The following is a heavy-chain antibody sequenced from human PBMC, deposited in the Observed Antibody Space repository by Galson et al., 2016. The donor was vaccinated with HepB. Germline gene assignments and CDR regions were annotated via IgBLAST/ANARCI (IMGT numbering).Heavy chain of an antibody. CDR2: LSWDDNK. J-gene: IGHJ3*02. CDR3: AHIYLYSSDNSGRGGDVFDI. D-gene: IGHD3-22*01. Sequence: PALVKPTQTLTLSCTVSGLSLGPSGVGVGWTRRPPGKALEWLAVLSWDDNKRYNPSLKSRLTITKDTSKNQVVLIMTNMDPVDTATYYCAHIYLYSSDNSGRGGDVFDIWGQGTMVSVSS. V-gene: IGHV2-5*02. CDR1: GLSLGPSGVG.